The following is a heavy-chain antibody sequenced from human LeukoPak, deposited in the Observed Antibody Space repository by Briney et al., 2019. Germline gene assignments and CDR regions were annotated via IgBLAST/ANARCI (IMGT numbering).Heavy chain of an antibody. D-gene: IGHD3-22*01. V-gene: IGHV1-69*04. CDR2: IITILGIA. J-gene: IGHJ4*02. Sequence: SVKVSCKASGGTFSSYAISWVRQAPGQGLEWMGRIITILGIANYAQKFQGRVTITADKSTSTAYMELSSLRSEDTAVYYCAREAGGASSGYIIRAFDYWGQGTLVTVSS. CDR3: AREAGGASSGYIIRAFDY. CDR1: GGTFSSYA.